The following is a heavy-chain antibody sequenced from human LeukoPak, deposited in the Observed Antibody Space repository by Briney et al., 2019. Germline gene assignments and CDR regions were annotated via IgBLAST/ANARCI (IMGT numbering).Heavy chain of an antibody. CDR1: GGSISSYY. J-gene: IGHJ3*02. V-gene: IGHV4-59*01. Sequence: SETLSLTCTVSGGSISSYYWSWIRQPPGKGLEWIGYVYYSGSTNYNPSLKSRVTISVDTSKNQFSLKLSSVTAADTAVYYCARYVDAFDIWGQGTMVTVSS. CDR2: VYYSGST. CDR3: ARYVDAFDI. D-gene: IGHD3-16*01.